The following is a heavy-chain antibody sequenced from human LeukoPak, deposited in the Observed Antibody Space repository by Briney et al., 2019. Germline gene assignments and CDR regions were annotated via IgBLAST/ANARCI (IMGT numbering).Heavy chain of an antibody. Sequence: PGGSLRLSCAASGFTVSSNYMSWVRQAPGKGLEWVSLIYSGGSTYYTESVKGRFIISRDNSKNTVYLQMNNLRAEDTALYYCAKAADTNYFRYGDYWGQGTLVTVSS. D-gene: IGHD1-7*01. V-gene: IGHV3-53*01. CDR2: IYSGGST. J-gene: IGHJ4*02. CDR3: AKAADTNYFRYGDY. CDR1: GFTVSSNY.